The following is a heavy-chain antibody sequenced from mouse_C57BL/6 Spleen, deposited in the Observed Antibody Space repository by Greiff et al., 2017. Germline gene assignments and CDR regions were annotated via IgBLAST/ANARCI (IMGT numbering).Heavy chain of an antibody. D-gene: IGHD2-14*01. Sequence: QVQLQQPGAELARPGASVKLSCKASGYTFTSYGIRWVKQRTGQGLEWIGEIYPRSGNTYYNEKFKGKATLTADKSSSTAYMELRSLTSEDSAVYYCARRGGTYPYFDYWGQGTTLTVSS. CDR3: ARRGGTYPYFDY. CDR1: GYTFTSYG. V-gene: IGHV1-81*01. CDR2: IYPRSGNT. J-gene: IGHJ2*01.